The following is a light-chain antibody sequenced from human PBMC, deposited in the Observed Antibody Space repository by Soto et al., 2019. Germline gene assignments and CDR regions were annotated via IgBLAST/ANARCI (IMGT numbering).Light chain of an antibody. Sequence: EIVMTQSPATLSVSPGERATLSCRASQSVSSNLAWYQQKPGQAPRLLIYGASTRATGIPASLSGSGSGTEFALTCFSLQSEDFAFYYCQQYSDWPPNTFGQGTNMEIK. V-gene: IGKV3-15*01. CDR1: QSVSSN. CDR2: GAS. J-gene: IGKJ1*01. CDR3: QQYSDWPPNT.